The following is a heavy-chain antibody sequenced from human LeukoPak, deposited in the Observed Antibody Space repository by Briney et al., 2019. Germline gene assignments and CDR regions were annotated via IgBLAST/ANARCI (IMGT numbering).Heavy chain of an antibody. CDR1: GGSISSYY. J-gene: IGHJ6*02. Sequence: SETLSFTCTVSGGSISSYYWSWIRQPPGKGLEWIGYIYYSGSTNYNPSLKSRVTISVDTSKNQFSLKLSSVTAADTAVYYCARARVYCSSTSCQDYYGMDVWGQGTTVTVSS. CDR2: IYYSGST. CDR3: ARARVYCSSTSCQDYYGMDV. D-gene: IGHD2-2*01. V-gene: IGHV4-59*01.